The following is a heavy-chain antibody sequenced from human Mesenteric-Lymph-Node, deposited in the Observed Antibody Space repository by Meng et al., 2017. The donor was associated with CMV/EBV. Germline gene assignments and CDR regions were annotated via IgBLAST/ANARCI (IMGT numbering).Heavy chain of an antibody. CDR3: ARGGLPVVVPAAKRSPFDI. V-gene: IGHV1-8*03. J-gene: IGHJ3*02. CDR1: GYTFTSYD. D-gene: IGHD2-2*01. Sequence: ASVKVSCKASGYTFTSYDINWVRQATGQGLEWMGWMNPNSGNTGYAQKFQGRVTITRNTSISTAYMELSSLRSEDTAVYYCARGGLPVVVPAAKRSPFDIWGQGTMVTVSS. CDR2: MNPNSGNT.